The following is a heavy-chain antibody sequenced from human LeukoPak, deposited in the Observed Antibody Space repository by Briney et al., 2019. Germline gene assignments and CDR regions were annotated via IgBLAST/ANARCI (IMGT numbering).Heavy chain of an antibody. J-gene: IGHJ3*02. D-gene: IGHD6-13*01. Sequence: SETLSLTCTVSGGSISSYYWSWIRQPAGKGLEWIGRIYTSGSTNYNPSLKSRVTMSVDTSKNQFSLKLSSVTAADTAVYYCARDAYNSSWYNYYAFDIWGQGTMVTVSS. V-gene: IGHV4-4*07. CDR2: IYTSGST. CDR3: ARDAYNSSWYNYYAFDI. CDR1: GGSISSYY.